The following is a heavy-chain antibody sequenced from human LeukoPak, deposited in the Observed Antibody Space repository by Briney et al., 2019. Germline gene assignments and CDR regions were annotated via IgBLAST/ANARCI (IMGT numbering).Heavy chain of an antibody. CDR2: VYTTGRS. CDR1: GGSISSGSYY. V-gene: IGHV4-61*02. CDR3: ARDGVVAINWFDP. D-gene: IGHD3-22*01. Sequence: TSETLSLTCTVSGGSISSGSYYWSWIRQPAGKGLEWIGIVYTTGRSIYNRSLRSRSTISVDKSQNQLSLKLNSVTAADTAVYYCARDGVVAINWFDPWGQGTLVTVSS. J-gene: IGHJ5*02.